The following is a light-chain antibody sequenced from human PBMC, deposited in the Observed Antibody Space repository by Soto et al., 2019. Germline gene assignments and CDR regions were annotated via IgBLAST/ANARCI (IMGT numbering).Light chain of an antibody. Sequence: QSVLTQPGSVSGSPGHSITISCTGTSSDVGAYASVSWFQQHPGKAPKLIIYEVTHRPSGVSIRFSASKSGNTASLTISGLQAEDEADYYCNSYTRANTMVFGTGTKVTVL. CDR3: NSYTRANTMV. CDR2: EVT. CDR1: SSDVGAYAS. J-gene: IGLJ1*01. V-gene: IGLV2-14*01.